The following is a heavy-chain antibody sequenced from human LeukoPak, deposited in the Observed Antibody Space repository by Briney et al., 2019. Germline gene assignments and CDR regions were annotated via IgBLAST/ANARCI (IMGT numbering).Heavy chain of an antibody. V-gene: IGHV3-11*01. J-gene: IGHJ4*02. CDR3: ARLTTVTRTNDY. CDR2: ISSGGSTI. D-gene: IGHD4-17*01. Sequence: GGSLRLSCAASGFTVSSNHMTWIRQAPGKGLEWVSYISSGGSTIYYADSVKGRFTLSRDNAQNSLYLQMNSLGAGDTAVYYCARLTTVTRTNDYWGQGTLVTVSS. CDR1: GFTVSSNH.